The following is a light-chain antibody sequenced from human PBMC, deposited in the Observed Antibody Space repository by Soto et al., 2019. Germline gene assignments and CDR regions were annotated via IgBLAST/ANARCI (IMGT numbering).Light chain of an antibody. CDR1: QSVSSN. V-gene: IGKV3-15*01. Sequence: EIVMTQSPATLSVSPGESATLSCRASQSVSSNLAWYQQKPGQAPRLLIYGASTRATGIPARFSGSGSGTAFTLTISILQPEDFATYYCQQTSSTPVTFGQGTRLEIK. CDR3: QQTSSTPVT. J-gene: IGKJ5*01. CDR2: GAS.